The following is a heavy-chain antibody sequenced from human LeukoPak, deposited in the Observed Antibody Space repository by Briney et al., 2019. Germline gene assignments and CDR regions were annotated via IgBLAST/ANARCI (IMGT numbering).Heavy chain of an antibody. Sequence: SSETLSLTCAVYGGSFSGYYWSWIRQPPGKGLEWIGEINHSGSTNYNPSLKSRVTISVDTSKNQFSLKLSSVTAADTAVYYCARDREGPSSGWTRFDYWGQGTLVTVS. CDR1: GGSFSGYY. CDR3: ARDREGPSSGWTRFDY. V-gene: IGHV4-34*01. D-gene: IGHD6-19*01. CDR2: INHSGST. J-gene: IGHJ4*02.